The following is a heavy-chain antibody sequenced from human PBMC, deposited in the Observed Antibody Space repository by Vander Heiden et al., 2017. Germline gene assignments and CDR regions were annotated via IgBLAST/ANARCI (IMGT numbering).Heavy chain of an antibody. Sequence: QVQLQQSGPGLVKPSPTLSLTCAIPGDSVSSNSPPWNWIRQSPSRGLEWLGRTYYRSKWYNDYVVSVKSRITIKSDTFKNQFSLQLNSVTPEDTAVYYCARDRSALGSHYFDSWGQGTLVTVSS. CDR3: ARDRSALGSHYFDS. CDR1: GDSVSSNSPP. V-gene: IGHV6-1*01. CDR2: TYYRSKWYN. D-gene: IGHD7-27*01. J-gene: IGHJ4*02.